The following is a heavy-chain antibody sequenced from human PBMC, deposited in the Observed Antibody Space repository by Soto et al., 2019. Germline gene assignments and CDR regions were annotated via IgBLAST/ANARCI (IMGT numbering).Heavy chain of an antibody. J-gene: IGHJ3*02. CDR1: GGTFSSYA. V-gene: IGHV1-69*14. CDR2: IIPIFGTA. Sequence: QVQLVQSGAEVKKPGSSVKVSCKASGGTFSSYAISWVRQAPGQGLEWMGGIIPIFGTANYAQKFQGRVRIXXDXSTXKAYMELSSLRSEDTAVYYCARGDRVITTLDAFDIWGQGTMVTVSS. D-gene: IGHD3-22*01. CDR3: ARGDRVITTLDAFDI.